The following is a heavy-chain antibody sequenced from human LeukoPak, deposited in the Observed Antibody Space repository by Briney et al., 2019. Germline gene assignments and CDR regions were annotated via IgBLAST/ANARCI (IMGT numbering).Heavy chain of an antibody. J-gene: IGHJ4*02. Sequence: GGSLRLSCAASGFTFSSYAMSWVRQAPGKGLEWVSAISGSGGSTYYADSVKGRFTISRDNSKNTLYLQMNSLRAEDTAVYYCAKRFCLLSSGSYPFDYWGQGTLVTASS. CDR1: GFTFSSYA. D-gene: IGHD3-10*01. CDR3: AKRFCLLSSGSYPFDY. V-gene: IGHV3-23*01. CDR2: ISGSGGST.